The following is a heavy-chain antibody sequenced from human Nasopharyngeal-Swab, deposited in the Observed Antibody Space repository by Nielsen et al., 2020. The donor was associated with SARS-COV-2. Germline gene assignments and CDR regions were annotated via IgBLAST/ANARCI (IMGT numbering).Heavy chain of an antibody. J-gene: IGHJ6*02. CDR2: INPSGGST. Sequence: ERQAPGQGHEWMGIINPSGGSTSYAQKFQGRVTMTRDTSTSTVYMELSSLRSEDTAVYYRAREIVGASYYYYGMDVWGQGTTVTVSS. CDR3: AREIVGASYYYYGMDV. D-gene: IGHD1-26*01. V-gene: IGHV1-46*01.